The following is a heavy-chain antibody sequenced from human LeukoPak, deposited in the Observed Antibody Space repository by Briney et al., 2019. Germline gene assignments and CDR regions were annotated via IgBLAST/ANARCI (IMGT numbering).Heavy chain of an antibody. V-gene: IGHV1-46*01. CDR1: GGTFSSYA. CDR3: ARESDSSGYYLDY. CDR2: INPSGGST. Sequence: GASVKVSCKASGGTFSSYAISWVRQAPGQGLEWMGIINPSGGSTSYAQKFQGRVTMTRDTSTSTVYMELSSLRSEDTAVYYCARESDSSGYYLDYWGQGTLVTVSS. D-gene: IGHD3-22*01. J-gene: IGHJ4*02.